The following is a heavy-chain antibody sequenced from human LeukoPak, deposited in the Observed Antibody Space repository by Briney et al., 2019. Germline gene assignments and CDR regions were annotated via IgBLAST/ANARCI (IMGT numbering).Heavy chain of an antibody. CDR1: GGSISSSSYY. D-gene: IGHD2-15*01. Sequence: LSETLSLTCTVSGGSISSSSYYWGWIRQPPGKGLEWIGSIYYSGSTYYNPSLKSRVTISVDTSKNQFSLKLSSVTAADTAVYYCAREGLSGVVAATWGQGTLVTVSS. CDR3: AREGLSGVVAAT. CDR2: IYYSGST. V-gene: IGHV4-39*07. J-gene: IGHJ5*02.